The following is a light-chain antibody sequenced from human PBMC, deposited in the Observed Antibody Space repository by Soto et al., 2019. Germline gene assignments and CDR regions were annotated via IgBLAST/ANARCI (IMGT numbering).Light chain of an antibody. CDR3: QQRET. J-gene: IGKJ1*01. V-gene: IGKV1-39*01. CDR1: QSISSY. Sequence: DIQMTQSPSSLSASVGDRVTITCRASQSISSYLNWYQQKPGKAPKLLIYAASSLQSGVPSRFSGSASGTDFTLTISSLQPEDFATYYCQQRETCGQGTKGDIK. CDR2: AAS.